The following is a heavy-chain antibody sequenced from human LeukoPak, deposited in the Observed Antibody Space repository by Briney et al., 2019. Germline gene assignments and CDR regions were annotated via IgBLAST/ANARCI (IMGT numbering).Heavy chain of an antibody. CDR1: GFTLNNYA. CDR3: AKGIAADADWYFDL. Sequence: GGSLRLSCAASGFTLNNYAMSWVRQAPGKGLEWLSTISGSGGTTYRADSVKGRIAISRDNSKDSLYLRMSSLRAGDTATYYCAKGIAADADWYFDLWGRGTLVIVSS. D-gene: IGHD6-13*01. CDR2: ISGSGGTT. J-gene: IGHJ2*01. V-gene: IGHV3-23*01.